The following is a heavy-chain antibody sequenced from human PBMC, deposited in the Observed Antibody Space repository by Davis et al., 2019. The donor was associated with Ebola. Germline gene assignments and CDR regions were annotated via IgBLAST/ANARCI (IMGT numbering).Heavy chain of an antibody. CDR2: IIPIFGTA. D-gene: IGHD2-2*01. J-gene: IGHJ4*02. Sequence: SVKVSCKASGGTFSSYAISWVRQAPGQGLEWMGGIIPIFGTANYAQKFQGRVTITADESTSTAYMELSSLRSEDTAVYYCARDPYQLLLPGYFDYWGQGTLVTVSS. CDR3: ARDPYQLLLPGYFDY. CDR1: GGTFSSYA. V-gene: IGHV1-69*13.